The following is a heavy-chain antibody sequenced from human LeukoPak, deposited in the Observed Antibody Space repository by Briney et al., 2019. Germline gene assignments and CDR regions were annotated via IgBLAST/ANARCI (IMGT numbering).Heavy chain of an antibody. CDR2: IDPNSGGT. V-gene: IGHV1-2*02. Sequence: GASVKVSCKASGYTFTRYYIHWVRHAPGQGLEWMAWIDPNSGGTDYAQKFHGRVTVTRDTSISTPYTELSRLRADATAVYYCSRDKSSSWYGGVDHWGEGNLVTVSS. CDR1: GYTFTRYY. D-gene: IGHD6-13*01. J-gene: IGHJ4*02. CDR3: SRDKSSSWYGGVDH.